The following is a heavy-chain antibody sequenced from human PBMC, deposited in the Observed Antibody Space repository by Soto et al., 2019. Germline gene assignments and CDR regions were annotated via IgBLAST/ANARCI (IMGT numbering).Heavy chain of an antibody. CDR1: GFTFSSYW. J-gene: IGHJ4*02. V-gene: IGHV3-74*01. Sequence: EVQLVESGGGLVQPGGSLRLSCAASGFTFSSYWMHWVRQAPGKGLVWVSRINSDGSSTSYADSVKGRFTISRDNAKKTLYLQMNSLRAEDTAVYYCARGARSYCSSTSCYQTLGYWGQGTLVTVSS. CDR3: ARGARSYCSSTSCYQTLGY. D-gene: IGHD2-2*01. CDR2: INSDGSST.